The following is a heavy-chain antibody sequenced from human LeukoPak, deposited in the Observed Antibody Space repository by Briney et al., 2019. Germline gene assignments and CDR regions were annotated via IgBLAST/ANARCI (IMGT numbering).Heavy chain of an antibody. CDR3: AREGIAAGPPND. D-gene: IGHD6-13*01. V-gene: IGHV3-48*04. J-gene: IGHJ4*02. Sequence: GGSLRLSCAASGFTFSNYSMNWVRQAPGKGLEWVSYISSSSGTIYYADSVKGRFTTSRDNAKNSLYLQMNSLRVEDTAVYYCAREGIAAGPPNDWGQGTLVTVSS. CDR1: GFTFSNYS. CDR2: ISSSSGTI.